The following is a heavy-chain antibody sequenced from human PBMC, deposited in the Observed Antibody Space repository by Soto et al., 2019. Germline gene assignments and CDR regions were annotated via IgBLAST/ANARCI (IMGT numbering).Heavy chain of an antibody. Sequence: SETLSLTCTVSGGSISSGDYYWSWIRQPPGKGLEWIGYIYYSGSTNYNPSLKSRVTISVDTSKNQFSLKLSSVTAADTAVYYCARGSSYYYGMDVWGQGTKVTVSS. CDR3: ARGSSYYYGMDV. V-gene: IGHV4-61*08. CDR1: GGSISSGDYY. J-gene: IGHJ6*02. CDR2: IYYSGST.